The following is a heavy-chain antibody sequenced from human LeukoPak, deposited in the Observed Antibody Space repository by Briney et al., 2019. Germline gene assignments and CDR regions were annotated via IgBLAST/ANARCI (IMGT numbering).Heavy chain of an antibody. D-gene: IGHD2-15*01. J-gene: IGHJ5*02. CDR2: IHNSGRT. Sequence: PSETLSLTCSVSGGSVSSYYWSWIRQSPGKGLEWIGYIHNSGRTNYNPSLKSRVTGFVDTSKNQVSLRLSSVTAADTAVYYCARLTLGFPFDPWGQGTLVTVSS. CDR1: GGSVSSYY. CDR3: ARLTLGFPFDP. V-gene: IGHV4-4*08.